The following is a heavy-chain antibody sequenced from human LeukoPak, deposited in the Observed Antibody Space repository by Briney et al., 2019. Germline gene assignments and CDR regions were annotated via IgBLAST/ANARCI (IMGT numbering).Heavy chain of an antibody. CDR2: ISSSSSSYI. CDR1: GFTFSSYS. V-gene: IGHV3-21*01. J-gene: IGHJ4*02. D-gene: IGHD6-13*01. Sequence: PGGSLRLSCAASGFTFSSYSMNWVRQAPGKGLEWVSSISSSSSSYIYYADSVKGRFTISRDNAKNSLYLQMNSLRAEDTAVYYCARTGIAAAWTDYWGQGTLVTVSS. CDR3: ARTGIAAAWTDY.